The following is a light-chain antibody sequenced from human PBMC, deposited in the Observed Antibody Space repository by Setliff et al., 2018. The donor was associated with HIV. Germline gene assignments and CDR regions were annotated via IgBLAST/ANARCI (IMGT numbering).Light chain of an antibody. CDR1: SPNIGSNI. CDR3: ATWDDSLNGNV. Sequence: QSALTQPPSASGTPGQRVTISCSGSSPNIGSNIVNWYQHLPGTAPKLLIYRNNQRPSGVPDRFSGSKSGTSASLAISGLQSEDEADYYCATWDDSLNGNVFGSGTKVTVL. J-gene: IGLJ1*01. V-gene: IGLV1-44*01. CDR2: RNN.